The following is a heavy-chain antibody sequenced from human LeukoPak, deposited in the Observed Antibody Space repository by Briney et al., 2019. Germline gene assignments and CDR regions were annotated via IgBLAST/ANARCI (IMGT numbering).Heavy chain of an antibody. J-gene: IGHJ4*02. CDR3: ARGPNWGLFDY. CDR2: ITSSSNYI. Sequence: PGGSLRLSCAASGFTFSIYSMNWVRQAPGKGLEWLSSITSSSNYIYYADSVKGRFTISRDNVQNSLYLQMNSLRAEDTAMYYCARGPNWGLFDYWGQGTLVTVSS. CDR1: GFTFSIYS. D-gene: IGHD7-27*01. V-gene: IGHV3-21*01.